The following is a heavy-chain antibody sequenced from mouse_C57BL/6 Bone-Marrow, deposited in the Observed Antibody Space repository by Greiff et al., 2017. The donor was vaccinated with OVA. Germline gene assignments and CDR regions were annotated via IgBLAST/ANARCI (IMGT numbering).Heavy chain of an antibody. V-gene: IGHV1-82*01. J-gene: IGHJ2*01. Sequence: VQVVESGPELVKPGASVKISCKASGYAFSSSWMNWVKQRPGKGLEWIGRIYPGDGDTNYNGKFKGKATLTADKSSSTAYMQLSSLTSEDSAVYFCARYLITTVVPFDYWGQGTTLTVSS. D-gene: IGHD1-1*01. CDR2: IYPGDGDT. CDR3: ARYLITTVVPFDY. CDR1: GYAFSSSW.